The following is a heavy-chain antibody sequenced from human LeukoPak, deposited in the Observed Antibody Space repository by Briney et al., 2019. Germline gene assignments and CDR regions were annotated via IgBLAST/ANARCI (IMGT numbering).Heavy chain of an antibody. V-gene: IGHV3-33*01. CDR3: ARDGPYSYYFDY. CDR1: GFTFSSYG. D-gene: IGHD2-21*01. CDR2: IWYDGSNK. J-gene: IGHJ4*02. Sequence: GGSLRLSCAASGFTFSSYGMHWVRQAPGKGLEWAAVIWYDGSNKYYADSVKGRFTISRDNSKNTLYLQMNSLRAEDTAVYYCARDGPYSYYFDYWGQGTLVTVSS.